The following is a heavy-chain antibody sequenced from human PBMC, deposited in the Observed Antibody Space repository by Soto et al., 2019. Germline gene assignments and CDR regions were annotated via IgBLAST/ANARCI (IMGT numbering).Heavy chain of an antibody. D-gene: IGHD4-17*01. CDR1: GGSISSGGYY. CDR2: IYNSST. Sequence: SETLSLTCTVSGGSISSGGYYWRWIRQHPGKGLEWIGYIYNSSTYYNPSLKSRVTISVDTSKNQFSLKLSSVTAADTAVYYCARDRGGDYFDYWGQGTLVTVSS. J-gene: IGHJ4*02. V-gene: IGHV4-31*02. CDR3: ARDRGGDYFDY.